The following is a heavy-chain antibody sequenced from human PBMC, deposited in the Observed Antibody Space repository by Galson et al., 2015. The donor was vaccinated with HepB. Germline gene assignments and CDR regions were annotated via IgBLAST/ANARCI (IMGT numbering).Heavy chain of an antibody. Sequence: SLRLSCAASGFTFSSYALSWVRQAPGKGLEWVSAISGSGGSANYADSVKGRFTISRDNSKNTLYLQMSSLRAEDAAVYYCATRVAEAGSNYFDYWGQGTLVTVSS. V-gene: IGHV3-23*01. D-gene: IGHD6-19*01. J-gene: IGHJ4*02. CDR2: ISGSGGSA. CDR1: GFTFSSYA. CDR3: ATRVAEAGSNYFDY.